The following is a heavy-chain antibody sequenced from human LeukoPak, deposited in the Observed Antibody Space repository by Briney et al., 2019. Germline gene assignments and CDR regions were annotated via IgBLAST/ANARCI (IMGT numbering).Heavy chain of an antibody. V-gene: IGHV4-59*01. D-gene: IGHD4-17*01. CDR3: ATGYGDFRVEGRYFYS. CDR1: DGSITNSD. Sequence: PSETLSLTCTVSDGSITNSDWSWVRQPPGKGLEFIGHVHYSGTTNYNPSLRSRVTISIDTSKKHFFLKLKSVTAADTAVYYCATGYGDFRVEGRYFYSWGQGTLVTVSS. J-gene: IGHJ4*02. CDR2: VHYSGTT.